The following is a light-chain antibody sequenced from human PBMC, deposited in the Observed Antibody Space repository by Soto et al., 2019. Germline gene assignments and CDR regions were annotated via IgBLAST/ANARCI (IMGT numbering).Light chain of an antibody. CDR1: SSDVGAYNY. Sequence: QSALTQPASVSGSPGQSITISCTGTSSDVGAYNYVSWYQQHPGKAPNLMIFDVSNRPSGVSNRFSGSKSGNTASLTISGLQAEDEADYYCRSYTTATTRVFGGGTKVTVL. V-gene: IGLV2-14*01. J-gene: IGLJ3*02. CDR2: DVS. CDR3: RSYTTATTRV.